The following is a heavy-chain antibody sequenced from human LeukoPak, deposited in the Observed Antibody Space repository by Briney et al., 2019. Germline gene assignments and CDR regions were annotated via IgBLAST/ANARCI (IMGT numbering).Heavy chain of an antibody. Sequence: GGSLRLSCAASGLTFSSHSMNWGRQAPGKGLEWVSSIGSSSSSIYYADSVKGRFTISRDNAKNSLYLQMNSLRAEDTAVYYCARESSEAFDIWGQGTMVTVSS. CDR1: GLTFSSHS. J-gene: IGHJ3*02. V-gene: IGHV3-21*01. CDR2: IGSSSSSI. D-gene: IGHD2-2*01. CDR3: ARESSEAFDI.